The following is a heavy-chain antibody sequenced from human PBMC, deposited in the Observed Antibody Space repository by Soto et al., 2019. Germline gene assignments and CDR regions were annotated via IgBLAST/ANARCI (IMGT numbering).Heavy chain of an antibody. CDR2: INGDGGTT. J-gene: IGHJ6*03. Sequence: EVQLVESGGDLVQPGGSLRLSCVASGFTFSSYWIHWVRQAPGKGLVWVSRINGDGGTTNYADSVKGRLTISRDNAKNTVYLRVNSLGAEDTAVYYCARGSRGYYYMDGWGRGTPLTV. V-gene: IGHV3-74*01. CDR3: ARGSRGYYYMDG. CDR1: GFTFSSYW.